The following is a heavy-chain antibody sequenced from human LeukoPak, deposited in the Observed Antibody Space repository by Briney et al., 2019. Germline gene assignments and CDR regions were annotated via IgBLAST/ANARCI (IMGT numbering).Heavy chain of an antibody. CDR1: GGSITSDY. CDR2: IYDSGST. D-gene: IGHD4-17*01. CDR3: AMSPPSGAWFDP. Sequence: PSETLSLTCSVSGGSITSDYWSWIRQSPGKGLEWIGFIYDSGSTIYNPSLKSRVTISVDTSKNQFSLKLRSVTAADTAIYYCAMSPPSGAWFDPWGQGTLVTVSS. J-gene: IGHJ5*02. V-gene: IGHV4-4*09.